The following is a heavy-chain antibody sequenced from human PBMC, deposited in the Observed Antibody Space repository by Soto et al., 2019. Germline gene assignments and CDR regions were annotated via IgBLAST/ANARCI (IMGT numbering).Heavy chain of an antibody. CDR2: VSYSGRT. V-gene: IGHV4-59*08. Sequence: QVQLRESGPGLVRPSETLSLSCSVSGASLNDFSWSWIRQPPGRGLEWIGYVSYSGRTTYSPSLKSRVTISLDTSKNAFSLNLTSMTAAGTAIYYCARHFLGQARQRLFVDYWGQGTLATVFS. D-gene: IGHD3-3*01. J-gene: IGHJ4*02. CDR1: GASLNDFS. CDR3: ARHFLGQARQRLFVDY.